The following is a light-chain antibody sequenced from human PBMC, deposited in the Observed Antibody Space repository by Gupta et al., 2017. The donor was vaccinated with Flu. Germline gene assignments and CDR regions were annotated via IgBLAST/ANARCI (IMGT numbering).Light chain of an antibody. CDR2: EVT. J-gene: IGLJ2*01. CDR3: SSYTVRSTLI. CDR1: SNDVGYYNY. Sequence: QSALTQPAFVSGSPGQSITISCTGTSNDVGYYNYVSWYQRHPGKVPKLLIYEVTNRPSGVSYRFSGSKSDNTASLTISGLQADDEADYYCSSYTVRSTLIFGGGTKLTVL. V-gene: IGLV2-14*01.